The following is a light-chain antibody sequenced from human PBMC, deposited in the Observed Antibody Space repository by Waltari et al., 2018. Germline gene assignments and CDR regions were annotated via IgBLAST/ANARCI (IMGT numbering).Light chain of an antibody. Sequence: QSVLTQPASVSGSPGQSITISCTGTSSDVGGYNYVSWYQQHPGKAPKLMIYDVSNRPSGLSNRFSGSKSGNTASLTISGLQAEDEADYYCSSYTSSNTWVFGGGTKLTVL. J-gene: IGLJ3*02. CDR3: SSYTSSNTWV. V-gene: IGLV2-14*03. CDR1: SSDVGGYNY. CDR2: DVS.